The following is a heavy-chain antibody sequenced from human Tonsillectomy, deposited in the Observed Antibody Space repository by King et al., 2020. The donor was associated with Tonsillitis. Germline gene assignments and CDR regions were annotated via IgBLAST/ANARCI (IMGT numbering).Heavy chain of an antibody. CDR1: GGSISSSSYY. CDR3: ARLWGAYCSGGSCYLGGFDY. V-gene: IGHV4-39*01. CDR2: SYYSGST. D-gene: IGHD2-15*01. J-gene: IGHJ4*02. Sequence: QLQESGPGLVKPSETLSLTCTVSGGSISSSSYYWGWIRQPPGKGLEWIGSSYYSGSTYYNPSLKSRVTISVDTSKNQFSLKLSSVTAADTAVYYCARLWGAYCSGGSCYLGGFDYWGQGTLVTVSS.